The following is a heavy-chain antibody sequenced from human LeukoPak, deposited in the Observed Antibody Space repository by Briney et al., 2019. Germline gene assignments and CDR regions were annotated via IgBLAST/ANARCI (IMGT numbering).Heavy chain of an antibody. CDR2: ISAYNGNT. CDR1: GYTFTSYG. CDR3: ARDFRGYSYGYLDY. V-gene: IGHV1-18*01. D-gene: IGHD5-18*01. Sequence: ASVKVSCKASGYTFTSYGISWVRQAPGQGLEWMGWISAYNGNTNYAQTLQGRVTMTTDTSTSTAYMELRRLRSDDTAVYYCARDFRGYSYGYLDYWGQGTLVTVSS. J-gene: IGHJ4*02.